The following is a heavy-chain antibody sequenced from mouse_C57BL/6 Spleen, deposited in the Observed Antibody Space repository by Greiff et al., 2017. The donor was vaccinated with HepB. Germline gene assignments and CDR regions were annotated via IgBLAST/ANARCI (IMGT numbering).Heavy chain of an antibody. D-gene: IGHD1-1*01. J-gene: IGHJ3*01. CDR3: TTVTTVVGAY. Sequence: VHVKQSGAELVRPGASVKLSCTASGFNIKDDYMHWVKQRPEQGLEWIGWIDPENGDTEYASKFQGKATITADTSSNTAYLQLSSLTSEDTAVYYCTTVTTVVGAYWGQGTLVTVSA. CDR1: GFNIKDDY. V-gene: IGHV14-4*01. CDR2: IDPENGDT.